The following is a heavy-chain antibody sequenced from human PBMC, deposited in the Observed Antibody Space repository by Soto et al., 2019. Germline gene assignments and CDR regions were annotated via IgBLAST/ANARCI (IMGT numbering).Heavy chain of an antibody. CDR3: ARDQGLAAAGTVSGVAGTDYYYYSMDV. J-gene: IGHJ6*02. D-gene: IGHD6-13*01. Sequence: QVQLVQSGAEVKKPGSSVKVSCKASGGTFSSYAISWVRQAPGQGLEWMGGIIPIFGTANYAQKFQGRVTITADKSTSTAYMELSSLRSEDTAVYYCARDQGLAAAGTVSGVAGTDYYYYSMDVWGQGTTVTVSS. CDR2: IIPIFGTA. V-gene: IGHV1-69*06. CDR1: GGTFSSYA.